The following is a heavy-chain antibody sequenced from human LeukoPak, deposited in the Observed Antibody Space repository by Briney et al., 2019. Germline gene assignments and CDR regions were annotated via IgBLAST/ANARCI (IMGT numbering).Heavy chain of an antibody. CDR1: GGSINNYY. V-gene: IGHV4-4*07. CDR2: IYTRGGT. CDR3: ARGRYCSADICSGGDAFDI. D-gene: IGHD2-15*01. Sequence: PSETLSLTCTVSGGSINNYYWSWIRQPAGKGLEWIGRIYTRGGTNYNPSLKSRATMSVDTSKNQFSLKLSSVTAADTAVYYCARGRYCSADICSGGDAFDIWGQGTMVSVSS. J-gene: IGHJ3*02.